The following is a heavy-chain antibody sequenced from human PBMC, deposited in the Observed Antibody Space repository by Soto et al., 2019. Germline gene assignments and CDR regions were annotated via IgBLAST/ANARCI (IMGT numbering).Heavy chain of an antibody. V-gene: IGHV1-3*01. J-gene: IGHJ4*02. Sequence: ASVKVSCKASGYTFTSYAMHWVRQAPGQRLEWMGWINAGNGNTKYSQKFQGRVTITRDTSASTAYMELSSLRSEDTAVYYCARAGSIAALGAYYFDYWGQGTLVTVSS. CDR1: GYTFTSYA. CDR2: INAGNGNT. D-gene: IGHD6-6*01. CDR3: ARAGSIAALGAYYFDY.